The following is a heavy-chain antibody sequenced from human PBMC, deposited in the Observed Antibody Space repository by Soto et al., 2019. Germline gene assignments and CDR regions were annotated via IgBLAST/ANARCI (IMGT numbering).Heavy chain of an antibody. D-gene: IGHD6-6*01. CDR3: ARGRSLEYSSLVLEY. J-gene: IGHJ4*02. V-gene: IGHV4-4*02. CDR1: GGSISSGNW. CDR2: IYHSGST. Sequence: QVQLQESGTGLVKPSGTLSLTCAVSGGSISSGNWGSWVRQPPGKGLEWIGEIYHSGSTNYDPSLKSRVTISVDKSKNQFSLRLSSVTAADTAVYYCARGRSLEYSSLVLEYWGQGILVTVSS.